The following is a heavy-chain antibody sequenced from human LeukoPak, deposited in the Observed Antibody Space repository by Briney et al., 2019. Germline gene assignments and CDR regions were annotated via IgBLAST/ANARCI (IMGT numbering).Heavy chain of an antibody. Sequence: GGSLRLSCADSEFTFSNHWMHWVRQVPGKGLVWVSRINSDGSSTSYADSVKGRFTISRDNAKNTLYLQMNSLRAEDTAVYCCAREKSAWDAPDAFDLWGQGTMVTVSS. CDR2: INSDGSST. V-gene: IGHV3-74*01. D-gene: IGHD1-26*01. J-gene: IGHJ3*01. CDR1: EFTFSNHW. CDR3: AREKSAWDAPDAFDL.